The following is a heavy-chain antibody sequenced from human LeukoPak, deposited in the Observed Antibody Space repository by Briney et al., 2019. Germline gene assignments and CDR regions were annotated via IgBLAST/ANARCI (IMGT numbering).Heavy chain of an antibody. CDR1: GHTFTGYY. CDR2: INPNSGGT. CDR3: AGVGQQLESDAFDI. Sequence: ASVKVSCKASGHTFTGYYMHWVRQAPGQGLEWMGWINPNSGGTNYAQKFQGRVTMTRDTSISTAYMEMSRLRSDVTAVYYCAGVGQQLESDAFDIWGQGTMVTVSS. D-gene: IGHD6-13*01. V-gene: IGHV1-2*02. J-gene: IGHJ3*02.